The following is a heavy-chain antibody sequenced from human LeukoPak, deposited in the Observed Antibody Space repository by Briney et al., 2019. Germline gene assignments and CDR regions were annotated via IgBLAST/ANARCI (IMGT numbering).Heavy chain of an antibody. CDR2: INHSGST. V-gene: IGHV4-39*07. CDR1: GGSISSSYYY. Sequence: SETLSLTCTVSGGSISSSYYYWGWIRQPPGKGLEWIGEINHSGSTNYNPSLKSRVTISVDTSKNQFSLKLSSVTAADTAVYYCARTLYPAGLEPFDYWGQGTLVTVSS. CDR3: ARTLYPAGLEPFDY. D-gene: IGHD6-19*01. J-gene: IGHJ4*02.